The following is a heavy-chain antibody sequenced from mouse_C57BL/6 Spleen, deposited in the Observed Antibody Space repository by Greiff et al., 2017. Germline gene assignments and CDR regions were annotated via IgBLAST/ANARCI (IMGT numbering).Heavy chain of an antibody. D-gene: IGHD3-2*02. J-gene: IGHJ3*01. Sequence: QVQLQQSGAELVMPGASVKLSCKASGYTFTSYWMHWVKQRPGQGLEWIGEIDPSDSYTNYNQKFKGKSTVTVDKSASTAYMQLSSLTSEDSAVYCCARSPTTQAAWFAYWGQGTLVTVSA. CDR3: ARSPTTQAAWFAY. CDR2: IDPSDSYT. CDR1: GYTFTSYW. V-gene: IGHV1-69*01.